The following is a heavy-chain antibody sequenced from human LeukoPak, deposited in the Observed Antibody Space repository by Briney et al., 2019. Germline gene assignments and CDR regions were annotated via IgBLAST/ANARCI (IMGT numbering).Heavy chain of an antibody. V-gene: IGHV4-34*01. Sequence: SETLSLTCAVYGGSFSGYYWIWIRQPPGKGLEWIGEINRSGSTTYNPSLKSRVTISLDTSKNQFSLKLSSVTAADTAVYYCASSLVRADMVTGIDYWGQGTLVTVSS. CDR3: ASSLVRADMVTGIDY. CDR2: INRSGST. J-gene: IGHJ4*02. CDR1: GGSFSGYY. D-gene: IGHD5-18*01.